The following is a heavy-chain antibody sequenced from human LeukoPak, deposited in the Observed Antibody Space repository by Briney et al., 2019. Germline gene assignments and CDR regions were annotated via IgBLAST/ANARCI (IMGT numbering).Heavy chain of an antibody. J-gene: IGHJ5*02. CDR2: INPNSGGT. CDR3: ARAYSSSWYKWFDP. CDR1: GYTFTGYY. Sequence: ASVKVSCKASGYTFTGYYMHWVRQAPGQGLEWMEWINPNSGGTNYAQKFQGRVTMTRDTSISTAYMELSRLRSDDTAVYYCARAYSSSWYKWFDPWGQGTLVTVSS. D-gene: IGHD6-13*01. V-gene: IGHV1-2*02.